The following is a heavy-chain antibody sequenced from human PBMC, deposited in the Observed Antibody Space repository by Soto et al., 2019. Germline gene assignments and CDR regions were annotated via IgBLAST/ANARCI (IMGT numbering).Heavy chain of an antibody. CDR2: ISGSGGST. Sequence: GGSLRLSCAASGFTFSGYGSSWVRQAPGKGLEWVSAISGSGGSTYYADSVKGRFTISRDNSKNTLYLQMNSLRAEDTAVSSCACRVTIFGVVIYDPGDWGQGTLVTVSS. D-gene: IGHD3-3*01. V-gene: IGHV3-23*01. J-gene: IGHJ4*02. CDR3: ACRVTIFGVVIYDPGD. CDR1: GFTFSGYG.